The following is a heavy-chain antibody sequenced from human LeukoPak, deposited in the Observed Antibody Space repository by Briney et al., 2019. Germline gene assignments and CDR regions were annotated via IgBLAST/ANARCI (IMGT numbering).Heavy chain of an antibody. V-gene: IGHV5-51*01. D-gene: IGHD6-19*01. CDR2: IYPGDSDT. CDR3: AAGWYGGPYDY. J-gene: IGHJ4*02. CDR1: GYRFTNYW. Sequence: AGESLKTSCQGSGYRFTNYWIGWVRQMPGKGPEWMAIIYPGDSDTRYSPSFQGRVTISADKSISTAYLQWSSLKATDTAMYYCAAGWYGGPYDYWGQGILVTVSS.